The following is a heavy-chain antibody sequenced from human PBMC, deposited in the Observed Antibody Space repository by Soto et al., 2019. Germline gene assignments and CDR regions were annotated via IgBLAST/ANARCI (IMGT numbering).Heavy chain of an antibody. V-gene: IGHV1-18*01. D-gene: IGHD2-15*01. Sequence: QVHLVQSGAEVKKPVASVKVSCKASGYTFTNYGISWVRQAPGEGLEWVGWINTSNDNKLYAQKLQGRLTLTTDTSTSTAYMDLTTLRSDDTAVYFCARDPGAASFDFWAQGTLVTVSS. CDR3: ARDPGAASFDF. J-gene: IGHJ4*02. CDR2: INTSNDNK. CDR1: GYTFTNYG.